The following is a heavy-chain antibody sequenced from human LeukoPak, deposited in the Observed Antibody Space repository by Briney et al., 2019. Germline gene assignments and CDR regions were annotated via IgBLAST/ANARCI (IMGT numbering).Heavy chain of an antibody. CDR1: GYSFTNYW. J-gene: IGHJ6*02. Sequence: GESLKISCKGSGYSFTNYWIAWVRQMPGKGLEWMGIINPGDSDTRYSPSFQGQVTISADKSINTASVQWSSLKASDTAMYYCARLTGDLPYGMDVWGQGTTVTVSS. CDR2: INPGDSDT. CDR3: ARLTGDLPYGMDV. D-gene: IGHD7-27*01. V-gene: IGHV5-51*01.